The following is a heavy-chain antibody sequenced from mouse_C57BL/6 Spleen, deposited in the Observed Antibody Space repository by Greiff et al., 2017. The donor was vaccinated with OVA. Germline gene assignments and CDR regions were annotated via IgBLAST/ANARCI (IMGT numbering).Heavy chain of an antibody. Sequence: DVMLVESGGGLVQPGGSLSLSCAASGFTFTDYYMSWVRQPPGKALEWLGFIRNKANGYTTEYSASVKGRFTISRDNSQSILYLQMNALRAEDSATYYCARYSNREGFAYWGQGTLVTVSA. CDR3: ARYSNREGFAY. CDR1: GFTFTDYY. CDR2: IRNKANGYTT. J-gene: IGHJ3*01. D-gene: IGHD2-1*01. V-gene: IGHV7-3*01.